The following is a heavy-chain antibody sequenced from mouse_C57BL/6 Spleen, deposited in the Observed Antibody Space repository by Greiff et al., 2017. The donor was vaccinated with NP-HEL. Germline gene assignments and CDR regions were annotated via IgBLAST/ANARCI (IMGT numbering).Heavy chain of an antibody. D-gene: IGHD1-1*01. CDR3: ARRRPYYYGSSHYYAMDY. Sequence: QVTLKVSGPGILQSSQTLSLTCSFSGFSLSTSGMGVSWIRQPSGKGLEWLAHIYWDDDKRYNPSLKSRLTISKDTSRNQVFLKITSVDTADTATYYCARRRPYYYGSSHYYAMDYWGQGTSVTVSS. CDR1: GFSLSTSGMG. CDR2: IYWDDDK. J-gene: IGHJ4*01. V-gene: IGHV8-12*01.